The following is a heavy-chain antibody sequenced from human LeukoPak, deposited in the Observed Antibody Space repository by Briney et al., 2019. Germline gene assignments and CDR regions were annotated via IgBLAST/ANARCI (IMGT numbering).Heavy chain of an antibody. Sequence: GGSLRLSCAASGFTFSSYGMHWVRQAPGKGLEWVAFIRYDGSNKFYADSVKGRFTISRDNSKNTLYLQMNSLRAEDTAVYYWSKEGGGRQVVDYFFYYYMDVWGKGTTVTISS. D-gene: IGHD2-15*01. CDR2: IRYDGSNK. V-gene: IGHV3-30*02. CDR3: SKEGGGRQVVDYFFYYYMDV. CDR1: GFTFSSYG. J-gene: IGHJ6*03.